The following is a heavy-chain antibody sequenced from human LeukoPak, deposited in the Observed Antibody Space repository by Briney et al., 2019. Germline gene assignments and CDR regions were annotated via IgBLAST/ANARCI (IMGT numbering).Heavy chain of an antibody. CDR1: GYTFTNYA. J-gene: IGHJ3*02. CDR2: INTNTGNP. D-gene: IGHD6-19*01. Sequence: ASVKVSCKASGYTFTNYAMNWVRQAPGQGLEWMGWINTNTGNPTYAQGFTGRFVFSLDTSVSTAYLQISSLKAADTALYYCARVKRAVTSTGGAFDIWGLGTMVTVSS. V-gene: IGHV7-4-1*02. CDR3: ARVKRAVTSTGGAFDI.